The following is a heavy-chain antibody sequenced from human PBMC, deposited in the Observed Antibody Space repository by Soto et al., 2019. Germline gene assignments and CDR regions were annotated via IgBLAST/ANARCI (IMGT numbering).Heavy chain of an antibody. D-gene: IGHD3-9*01. V-gene: IGHV4-34*01. Sequence: PSETLSLTCAVYGGSFSGYYWSWIRQPPGKGLEWIGEINHSGSTNYNPSLKSRVTISVDTSKNQFSLKLSSVTAADTAVYYCARGYVLKLRYFGWSPRSYGMDVWGQGTPVTVSS. CDR3: ARGYVLKLRYFGWSPRSYGMDV. J-gene: IGHJ6*02. CDR2: INHSGST. CDR1: GGSFSGYY.